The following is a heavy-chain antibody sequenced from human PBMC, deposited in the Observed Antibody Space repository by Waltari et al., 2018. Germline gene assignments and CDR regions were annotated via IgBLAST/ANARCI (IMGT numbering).Heavy chain of an antibody. Sequence: QVQLQESGPGLVKPSETLSLTCIVSGDSIRGSHWSWVRQPPGKGLEWIGDFSYTGSANYLPSLESRLTISIDTSKNQISLKLRSVTAADTAVYYCSRATPGSSKFDYWGRGALVTVSS. CDR2: FSYTGSA. CDR3: SRATPGSSKFDY. V-gene: IGHV4-59*01. D-gene: IGHD3-10*01. CDR1: GDSIRGSH. J-gene: IGHJ4*01.